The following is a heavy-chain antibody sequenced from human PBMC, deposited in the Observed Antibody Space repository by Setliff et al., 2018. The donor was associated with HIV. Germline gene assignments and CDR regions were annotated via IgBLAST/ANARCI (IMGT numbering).Heavy chain of an antibody. CDR2: INHSGRT. Sequence: SETLSLTCAVYGGSFSGYHWNWIRQTPGKGQEWIGEINHSGRTNYNPSLKSRVTITVDTSKNQFSLQLRSVTAADTAMYYCARVSSTYWYPIPTSYYYYMDVWGKGTKVTVSS. D-gene: IGHD2-8*02. V-gene: IGHV4-34*01. CDR1: GGSFSGYH. J-gene: IGHJ6*03. CDR3: ARVSSTYWYPIPTSYYYYMDV.